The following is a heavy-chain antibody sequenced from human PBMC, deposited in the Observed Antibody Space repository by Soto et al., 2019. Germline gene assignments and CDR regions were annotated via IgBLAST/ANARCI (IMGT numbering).Heavy chain of an antibody. J-gene: IGHJ4*02. CDR1: GFTFSSYG. Sequence: GGSLRLSCAASGFTFSSYGMRWVRQAPGKGLEWVAVISYDGSNKYYADSVKGRFTISRDNSKNTLYLQMNSLRAEDTAVYYCAKELGDIVVVPAAGFDYWGQGTLVTVSS. V-gene: IGHV3-30*18. CDR2: ISYDGSNK. CDR3: AKELGDIVVVPAAGFDY. D-gene: IGHD2-2*01.